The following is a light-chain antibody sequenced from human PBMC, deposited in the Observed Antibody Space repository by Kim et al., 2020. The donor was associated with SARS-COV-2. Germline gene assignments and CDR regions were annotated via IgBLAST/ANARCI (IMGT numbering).Light chain of an antibody. Sequence: DIQMTQSPSTLSASVGDRVTITCRASQIVDTYLAWYQQKPGKAPNLLIYQASNLQIGVPSRFCGSGSGAKFTLTFSSLQSDDFATYYCQHYIRFPYTFGQGTKLEI. CDR2: QAS. J-gene: IGKJ2*01. V-gene: IGKV1-5*03. CDR1: QIVDTY. CDR3: QHYIRFPYT.